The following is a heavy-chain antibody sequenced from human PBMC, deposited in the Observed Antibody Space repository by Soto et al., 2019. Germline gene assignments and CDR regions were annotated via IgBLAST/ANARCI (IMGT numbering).Heavy chain of an antibody. V-gene: IGHV1-3*05. CDR3: ARDPSYYGMDV. CDR1: GYTFTSYA. CDR2: INAGNGNT. Sequence: QVQLVQSGAEEKKPGASVKVSCKASGYTFTSYAMHWVRQAPGQRLEWMGWINAGNGNTKYSQKFEGIVTITRDTPASTAYMELSSLRSEDTAVYFCARDPSYYGMDVWGQGTTVTVS. J-gene: IGHJ6*02.